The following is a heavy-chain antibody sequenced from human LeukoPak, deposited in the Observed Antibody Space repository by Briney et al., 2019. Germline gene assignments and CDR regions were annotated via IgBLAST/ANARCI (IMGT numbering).Heavy chain of an antibody. V-gene: IGHV1-8*03. D-gene: IGHD1-26*01. Sequence: ASVKVSCKASGYTFTSYDINWVRQATGQGLEWMGWMNPNSGNTGYAQKFQGRVTITRNTSISTAYMELSSLRSEDTAVYYCASHEGAGGKGSYYYYYMDVWGKGTTVTVSS. CDR2: MNPNSGNT. CDR1: GYTFTSYD. J-gene: IGHJ6*03. CDR3: ASHEGAGGKGSYYYYYMDV.